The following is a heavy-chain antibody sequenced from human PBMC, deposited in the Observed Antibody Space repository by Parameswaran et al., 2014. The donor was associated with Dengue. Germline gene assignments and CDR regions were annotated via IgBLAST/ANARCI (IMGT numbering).Heavy chain of an antibody. J-gene: IGHJ4*02. D-gene: IGHD6-13*01. Sequence: RWIRQPPGKGLEWVANIKQDGSEKYYVDSVKGRFTISRDNVKNSLYLQMNSLRAEDTAVYYCARDRGIAAAGTNGFDYWGQGTLVTVSS. V-gene: IGHV3-7*01. CDR3: ARDRGIAAAGTNGFDY. CDR2: IKQDGSEK.